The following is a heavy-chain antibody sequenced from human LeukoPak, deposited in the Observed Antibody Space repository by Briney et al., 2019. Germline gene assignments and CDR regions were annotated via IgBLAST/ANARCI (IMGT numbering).Heavy chain of an antibody. CDR3: ARDVRESSGYYHDAFDI. D-gene: IGHD3-22*01. CDR1: GFTFDDYG. CDR2: INWNGGST. V-gene: IGHV3-20*01. Sequence: AGGSLRLSCAASGFTFDDYGMSWVRQAPGKGLEWVSGINWNGGSTGYADSVKGRFTISRDNAKNSLYLQMHSLRAEDTALYHCARDVRESSGYYHDAFDIWGQGTMVTVSS. J-gene: IGHJ3*02.